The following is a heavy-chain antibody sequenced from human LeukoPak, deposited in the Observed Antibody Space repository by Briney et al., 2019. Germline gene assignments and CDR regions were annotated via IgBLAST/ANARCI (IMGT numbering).Heavy chain of an antibody. CDR3: ARGGGAQIKDIVVVVAAVKHSEDAFDI. V-gene: IGHV1-8*01. CDR1: GYTFTSYD. CDR2: MNPNSGNT. J-gene: IGHJ3*02. D-gene: IGHD2-15*01. Sequence: ASVKVSCKASGYTFTSYDINWVRQATGQGLEWMGWMNPNSGNTGYAQKFQGRVTMTRNTSISTAYMELSSLRSEDTAVYYCARGGGAQIKDIVVVVAAVKHSEDAFDIWGQGTMVTVSS.